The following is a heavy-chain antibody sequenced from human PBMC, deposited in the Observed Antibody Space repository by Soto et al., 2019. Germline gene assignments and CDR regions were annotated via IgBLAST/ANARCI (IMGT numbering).Heavy chain of an antibody. CDR3: ALRAPPLVGATLFHS. Sequence: QITLKESGPTLVKPTQTLTLTCTFSGFSLSTSGVGVGWIRQPPGKALEWLALIYWDDDKRYSPSLKSRLTITKDTSQNLVVLTLTTMAPVDTATYYCALRAPPLVGATLFHSWGQGTLVTVSS. J-gene: IGHJ4*02. CDR1: GFSLSTSGVG. CDR2: IYWDDDK. D-gene: IGHD1-26*01. V-gene: IGHV2-5*02.